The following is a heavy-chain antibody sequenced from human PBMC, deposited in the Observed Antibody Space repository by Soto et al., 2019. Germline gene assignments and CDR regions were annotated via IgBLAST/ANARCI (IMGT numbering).Heavy chain of an antibody. Sequence: EVQLLESGGGLVQPGGSLRLSCAASGFTFSSYAMSWVRQAPGKGLEWVSAISGSGGSTYYADSVKGRFTISRDNSKNTLYLQKNSRRAEDTAVYYCAKDQNLRCRSPGDYWGQGTLVTVSS. V-gene: IGHV3-23*01. J-gene: IGHJ4*02. CDR3: AKDQNLRCRSPGDY. D-gene: IGHD3-3*01. CDR1: GFTFSSYA. CDR2: ISGSGGST.